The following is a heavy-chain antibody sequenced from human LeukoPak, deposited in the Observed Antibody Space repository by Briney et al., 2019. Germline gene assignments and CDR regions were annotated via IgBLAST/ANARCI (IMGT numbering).Heavy chain of an antibody. D-gene: IGHD1-26*01. Sequence: GASVKVSCMASGYTFTAHYIHWVRQAPGQGLEWMGWINPNSGGTKYAQRFQGRVTMTRDTCTSTAYMELSRLRSDDTAVYYCARVATDMKVGATLGYWFDPWGQGTLVIVSS. CDR2: INPNSGGT. CDR3: ARVATDMKVGATLGYWFDP. J-gene: IGHJ5*02. V-gene: IGHV1-2*02. CDR1: GYTFTAHY.